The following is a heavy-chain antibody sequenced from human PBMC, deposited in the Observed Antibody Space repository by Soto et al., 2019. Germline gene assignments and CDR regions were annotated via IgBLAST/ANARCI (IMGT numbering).Heavy chain of an antibody. J-gene: IGHJ5*02. D-gene: IGHD1-26*01. CDR1: GGTFSSYT. Sequence: QVQLVQSGAEVKKPGSSVKVSCKASGGTFSSYTISWVRQAPGQGLEWMGRIIPILGIANYAQKFQGRVTITADKSTSTAYMELSSLRSEDTAVYYCAMVGIVGAPWGFDPWGQGTLVTVSS. CDR3: AMVGIVGAPWGFDP. CDR2: IIPILGIA. V-gene: IGHV1-69*02.